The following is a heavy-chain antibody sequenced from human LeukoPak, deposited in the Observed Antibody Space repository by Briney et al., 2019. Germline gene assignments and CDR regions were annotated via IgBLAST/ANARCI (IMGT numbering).Heavy chain of an antibody. J-gene: IGHJ6*02. Sequence: GGSLRLSCAASGFTFNSYGMNWVRHAPGKGLEWVSSISTSTSYIYYADSVKGRFTNSRDNAKNSLYLQMNSLGAEDAAVYYCARLAVVAATEDPYYYKYGMDVWGQGTTVTVSS. V-gene: IGHV3-21*01. CDR1: GFTFNSYG. D-gene: IGHD2-15*01. CDR2: ISTSTSYI. CDR3: ARLAVVAATEDPYYYKYGMDV.